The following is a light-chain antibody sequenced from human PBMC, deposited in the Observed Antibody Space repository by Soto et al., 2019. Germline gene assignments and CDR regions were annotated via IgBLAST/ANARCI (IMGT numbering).Light chain of an antibody. CDR1: QSISSW. V-gene: IGKV1-5*03. Sequence: DIQMTQSPSTLSASVGDRVTITCRASQSISSWLAWYQQKPGKAPKLLIYKASSLESGVSSRFSGSGSGTAFTLTSSSLQPDDFATYYCQQYNSYPVYIFGQGTMLEIK. CDR3: QQYNSYPVYI. CDR2: KAS. J-gene: IGKJ2*01.